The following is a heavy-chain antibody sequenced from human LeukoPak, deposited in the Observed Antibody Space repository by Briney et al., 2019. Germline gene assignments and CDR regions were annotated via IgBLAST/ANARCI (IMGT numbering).Heavy chain of an antibody. J-gene: IGHJ6*02. Sequence: GSPRLSCAASGFSFSGYAMNWVRQAPEKGLEWVSHIGTTDGSTFYADSVKGRFTISRDNSKNTLYLQMNSLRAEDTAVYFCARKHLQTPFVFLDVWGQGTTVTVSS. CDR2: IGTTDGST. V-gene: IGHV3-23*01. CDR3: ARKHLQTPFVFLDV. CDR1: GFSFSGYA. D-gene: IGHD2/OR15-2a*01.